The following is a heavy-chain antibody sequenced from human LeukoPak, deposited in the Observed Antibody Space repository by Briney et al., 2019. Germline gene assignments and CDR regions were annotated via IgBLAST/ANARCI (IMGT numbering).Heavy chain of an antibody. Sequence: KPSETLSLTCAVSGYSISSGYYWGWIRPPPGKGLEWIGSIYHSGSTYYNPSLKSRVTISVDTSKNQFSLKLSSVTAADTAVYYCAREYRIVGAPDAFDIWGQGTMVTVSS. D-gene: IGHD1-26*01. J-gene: IGHJ3*02. CDR3: AREYRIVGAPDAFDI. CDR2: IYHSGST. V-gene: IGHV4-38-2*01. CDR1: GYSISSGYY.